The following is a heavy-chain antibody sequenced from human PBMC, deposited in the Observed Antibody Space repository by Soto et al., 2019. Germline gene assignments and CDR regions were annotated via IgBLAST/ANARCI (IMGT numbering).Heavy chain of an antibody. Sequence: ASVKVSCKASGYTFTSHYRHSVRQAPGQGLGWMGIINPGGGSTSYAQKFEGRVTMTRDTSTSTVYMELSSLRSEDTAVYYCARGGGYCTNGVCYTRKDYSMDVWGQGTTVTVSS. V-gene: IGHV1-46*01. CDR1: GYTFTSHY. CDR3: ARGGGYCTNGVCYTRKDYSMDV. J-gene: IGHJ6*02. D-gene: IGHD2-8*01. CDR2: INPGGGST.